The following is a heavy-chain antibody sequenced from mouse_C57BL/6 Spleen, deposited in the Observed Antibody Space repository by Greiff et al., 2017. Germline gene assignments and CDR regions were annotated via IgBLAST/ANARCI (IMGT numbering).Heavy chain of an antibody. J-gene: IGHJ3*01. V-gene: IGHV1-64*01. CDR2: IHPNSGST. CDR3: ANYYGYDWFAY. CDR1: GYTFTSYW. Sequence: QVQLQQPGAELVKPGASVKLSCKASGYTFTSYWMHWVKQRPGQGLEWIGMIHPNSGSTNYNEKFKGKATLTVDKSSSTAYMQLSSLTSEDSAVYYCANYYGYDWFAYWGQGTLVTVSA. D-gene: IGHD2-2*01.